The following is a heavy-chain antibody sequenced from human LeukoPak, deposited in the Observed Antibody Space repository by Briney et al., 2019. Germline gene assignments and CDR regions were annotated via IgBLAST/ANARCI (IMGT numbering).Heavy chain of an antibody. CDR3: AKDMTGGAVLLWFGEFVPKAFDI. CDR2: ISWNSGSI. CDR1: GFTFDDYA. D-gene: IGHD3-10*01. Sequence: GGSLRLSCAASGFTFDDYAMHWVRQAPGKGLEWVSGISWNSGSIGYADSVKGRFTISRDNAKNSLYLQMNSLRAEDTALYYCAKDMTGGAVLLWFGEFVPKAFDIWGQGTMVTVSS. J-gene: IGHJ3*02. V-gene: IGHV3-9*01.